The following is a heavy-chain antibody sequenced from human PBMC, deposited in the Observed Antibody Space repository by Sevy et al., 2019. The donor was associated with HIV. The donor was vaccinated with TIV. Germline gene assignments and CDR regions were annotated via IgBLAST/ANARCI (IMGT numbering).Heavy chain of an antibody. CDR3: AKAPAPTPDYSKVDY. Sequence: GGSLRLSCAASGFTFSSYAMSWVRQAPGKGLEWVSAISGSGGSTYYADSVKGRFTISRENSKNTLYLQMNSLRAEDTAVYYCAKAPAPTPDYSKVDYWGQGTLVTVSS. V-gene: IGHV3-23*01. D-gene: IGHD4-4*01. CDR2: ISGSGGST. CDR1: GFTFSSYA. J-gene: IGHJ4*02.